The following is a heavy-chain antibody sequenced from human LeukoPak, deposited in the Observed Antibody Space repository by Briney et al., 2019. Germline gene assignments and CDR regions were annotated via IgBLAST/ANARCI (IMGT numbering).Heavy chain of an antibody. CDR3: ARVFNFLYFDY. V-gene: IGHV4-59*01. D-gene: IGHD1-1*01. Sequence: SETLSLTCTVSGGSISSYYWSWIRQPPGKGLEWIGYIYYSGSTNYNPSLKSRVTISVDTSKNQFSLKLSSVTAADTAVYHCARVFNFLYFDYWGQGTLVTVSS. J-gene: IGHJ4*02. CDR2: IYYSGST. CDR1: GGSISSYY.